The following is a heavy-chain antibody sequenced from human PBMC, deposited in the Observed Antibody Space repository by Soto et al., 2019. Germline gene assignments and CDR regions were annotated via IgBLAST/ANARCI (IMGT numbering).Heavy chain of an antibody. CDR3: ARGAIADGMDV. CDR1: GFTFSGYD. D-gene: IGHD2-2*02. Sequence: SCAASGFTFSGYDMHWVRQATGKGLEWVSAIGTAGDTYYPGSVKGRFTISRENAKNSLYLQMNSLRAGDTAVYYCARGAIADGMDVWGQGTTVTVSS. CDR2: IGTAGDT. V-gene: IGHV3-13*01. J-gene: IGHJ6*02.